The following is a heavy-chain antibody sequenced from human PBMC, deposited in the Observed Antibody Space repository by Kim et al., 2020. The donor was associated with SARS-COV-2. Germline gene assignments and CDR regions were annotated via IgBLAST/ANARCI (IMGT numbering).Heavy chain of an antibody. CDR2: INHSGST. CDR1: GGSFSDYY. J-gene: IGHJ3*02. Sequence: SETLSLTCAVYGGSFSDYYWSWIRQPPGKGLEWIGEINHSGSTNYNPSLKSRVTLSVDTSKNQFSLKLSSVTAADTAVFYCARGGEDTARVWGGLFAFG. CDR3: ARGGEDTARVWGGLFAFG. D-gene: IGHD5-18*01. V-gene: IGHV4-34*01.